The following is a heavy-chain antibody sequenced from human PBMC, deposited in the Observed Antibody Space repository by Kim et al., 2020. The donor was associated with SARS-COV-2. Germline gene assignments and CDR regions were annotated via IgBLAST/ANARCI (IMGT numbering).Heavy chain of an antibody. D-gene: IGHD6-6*01. CDR3: ARDRKGEQLVSHYFDY. J-gene: IGHJ4*02. CDR1: GYTFTSYY. Sequence: ASVKVSCKASGYTFTSYYMHWVRQAPGQGLEWMGIINPSGGSTSYAQKFQGRVTMTRDTSTSTVYMELSSLRSEDTAVYYCARDRKGEQLVSHYFDYWGQGTLVTVSS. CDR2: INPSGGST. V-gene: IGHV1-46*01.